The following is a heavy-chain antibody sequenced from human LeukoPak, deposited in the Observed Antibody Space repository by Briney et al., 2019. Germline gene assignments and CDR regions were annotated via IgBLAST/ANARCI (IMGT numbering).Heavy chain of an antibody. J-gene: IGHJ4*02. CDR2: IHPGNSET. V-gene: IGHV5-51*01. Sequence: GESLKISCKGSGYSFSSYWIAWVRQMPGKGLEWMGIIHPGNSETTYNPSFKGHVTMSADKSISTAYLQWSSLEDTDTAKYYCARRLSTIAISAANDYWGQGTLVIVSS. D-gene: IGHD6-13*01. CDR1: GYSFSSYW. CDR3: ARRLSTIAISAANDY.